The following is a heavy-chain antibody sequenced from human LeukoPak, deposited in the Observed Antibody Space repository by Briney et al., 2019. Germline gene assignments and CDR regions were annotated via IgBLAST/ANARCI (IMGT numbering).Heavy chain of an antibody. Sequence: TGGSLRLSCAASGFNFSSYAMSWVRQAPGKGLEGVSAISGSGGSTYYADSVKGRFTISRDNSKNTLYLQMNGLRAEDTAVYYCAKDGYDSSGYYTTPFDYWGQGTLVTVSS. V-gene: IGHV3-23*01. J-gene: IGHJ4*02. D-gene: IGHD3-22*01. CDR3: AKDGYDSSGYYTTPFDY. CDR1: GFNFSSYA. CDR2: ISGSGGST.